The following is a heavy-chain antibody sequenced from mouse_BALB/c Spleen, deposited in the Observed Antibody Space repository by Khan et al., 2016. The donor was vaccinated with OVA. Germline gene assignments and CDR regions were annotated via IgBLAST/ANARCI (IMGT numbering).Heavy chain of an antibody. Sequence: VRLQQSGAELVKPGASVKLSCTASGFNIKDTHMHWVKQRPEQGLEWIGRIDPANDNSKYDPRFQGKATITADTSSNTAYLHLSSLTSEDTAVYYCAPAVTGDYLDYWGQGTTLTVSS. D-gene: IGHD2-13*01. J-gene: IGHJ2*01. CDR2: IDPANDNS. CDR3: APAVTGDYLDY. V-gene: IGHV14-3*02. CDR1: GFNIKDTH.